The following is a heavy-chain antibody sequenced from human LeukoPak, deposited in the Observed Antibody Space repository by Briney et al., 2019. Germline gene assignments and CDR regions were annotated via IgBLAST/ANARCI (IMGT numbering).Heavy chain of an antibody. Sequence: PGRSLRLSCAASGFTFSSYAMHWVRQAPGKGLEWVAVISYDGSNKYYADSVKGRFTISRDNSKNTVHLQMDSLRPEDSAVYYCAKNAGYSYGLYYFDYWGQGTLVTVSS. J-gene: IGHJ4*02. CDR1: GFTFSSYA. V-gene: IGHV3-30*04. CDR2: ISYDGSNK. D-gene: IGHD5-18*01. CDR3: AKNAGYSYGLYYFDY.